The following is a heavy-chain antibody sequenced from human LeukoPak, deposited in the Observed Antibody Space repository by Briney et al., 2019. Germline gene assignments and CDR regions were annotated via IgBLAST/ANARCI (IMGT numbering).Heavy chain of an antibody. CDR3: ARDRQQLGNFDY. CDR2: ISYDGSNK. D-gene: IGHD6-13*01. CDR1: GFTLSSYA. J-gene: IGHJ4*02. Sequence: GGSLRLSCAASGFTLSSYAMHWVRQAPGKGLEWVAVISYDGSNKYYADSVKGRFTISRDNSKNTLYLQMNSLRAEDTAVYYCARDRQQLGNFDYWGQGTLVTVSS. V-gene: IGHV3-30-3*01.